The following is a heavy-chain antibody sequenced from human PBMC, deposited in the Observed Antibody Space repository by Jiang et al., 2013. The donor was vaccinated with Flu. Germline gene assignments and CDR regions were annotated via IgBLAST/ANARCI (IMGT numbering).Heavy chain of an antibody. V-gene: IGHV3-64D*08. Sequence: VQLLESGGGLVQPGGSLRLSCSASGFTFSSYAMHWVRQAPGKGLEYVSAISSNGATTYYADSVKGRFTISRDNSKNTLYLQMGSLRGEDTAVYYCLKAGKYGSGSPGYDYYGMDVWGQGTTV. D-gene: IGHD3-10*01. CDR3: LKAGKYGSGSPGYDYYGMDV. CDR1: GFTFSSYA. CDR2: ISSNGATT. J-gene: IGHJ6*02.